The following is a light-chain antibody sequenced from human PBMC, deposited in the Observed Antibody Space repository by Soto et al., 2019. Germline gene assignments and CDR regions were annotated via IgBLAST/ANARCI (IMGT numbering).Light chain of an antibody. Sequence: DIQMTQSPSSLSASVGDRVTLTCRASQGISNYLAWYQQKPGKVPKLLIYAASTVQSGVPSRFSGSGSGTDFTLTISRLQPEYVATYYWQNYNSAPRTFGQGTKVEIK. J-gene: IGKJ1*01. CDR1: QGISNY. CDR2: AAS. V-gene: IGKV1-27*01. CDR3: QNYNSAPRT.